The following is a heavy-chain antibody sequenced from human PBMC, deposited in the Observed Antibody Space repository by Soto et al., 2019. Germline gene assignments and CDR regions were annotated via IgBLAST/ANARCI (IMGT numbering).Heavy chain of an antibody. J-gene: IGHJ4*02. CDR3: ARGARPIAESEDNYPPFDF. CDR2: IIPIFGTA. D-gene: IGHD2-21*01. CDR1: GGTFSSYA. Sequence: GASVKVSCKASGGTFSSYAISWVRQAPGQGLEWMGGIIPIFGTANYAQKFQGRVTITADESTSTAYMELSSLRSEDTAVYYCARGARPIAESEDNYPPFDFWGQGTXVTVSS. V-gene: IGHV1-69*13.